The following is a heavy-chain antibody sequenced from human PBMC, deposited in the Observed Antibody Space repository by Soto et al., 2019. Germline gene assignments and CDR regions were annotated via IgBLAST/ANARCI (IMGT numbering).Heavy chain of an antibody. CDR1: GYPFTGYY. D-gene: IGHD2-8*01. V-gene: IGHV1-2*02. CDR3: ARDPIVLMVYATDAFDI. Sequence: ASVKLSCKASGYPFTGYYMHWVRQAPGQGHEWIGWINPKMGGTNYAQKFKGMVTMTRDTSISTAYMEMSRLRSDDTAVYYCARDPIVLMVYATDAFDIWGQGTMVTVSS. CDR2: INPKMGGT. J-gene: IGHJ3*02.